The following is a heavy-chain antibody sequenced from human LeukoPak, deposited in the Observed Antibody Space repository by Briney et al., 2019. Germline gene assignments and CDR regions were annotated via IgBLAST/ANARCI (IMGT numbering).Heavy chain of an antibody. Sequence: GGSLRLSCAASGFSFYTYSMDWVRQAPGKGLEWVSYISSSTTTMLYADSVKGRFTISRDNAKNSLYLQMDSLRAEDTAVYYCARGRHYYDSSVNRGADYWGQGTLVTVFS. CDR2: ISSSTTTM. CDR3: ARGRHYYDSSVNRGADY. D-gene: IGHD3-22*01. J-gene: IGHJ4*02. CDR1: GFSFYTYS. V-gene: IGHV3-48*01.